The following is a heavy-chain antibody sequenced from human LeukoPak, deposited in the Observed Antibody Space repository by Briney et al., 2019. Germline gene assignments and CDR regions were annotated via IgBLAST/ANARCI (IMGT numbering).Heavy chain of an antibody. CDR2: ISSRSSTI. CDR3: ARVYMYYGSGRHSNWFDP. V-gene: IGHV3-48*01. CDR1: GFTFSSYS. D-gene: IGHD3-10*01. J-gene: IGHJ5*02. Sequence: PGGSLRLSCAASGFTFSSYSMNWVRQAPGKGLEWVSYISSRSSTIYYADSVKCRFTISRDNAKNSLYLQMNSLRAEDTAVYYCARVYMYYGSGRHSNWFDPWGQGTLVTVSS.